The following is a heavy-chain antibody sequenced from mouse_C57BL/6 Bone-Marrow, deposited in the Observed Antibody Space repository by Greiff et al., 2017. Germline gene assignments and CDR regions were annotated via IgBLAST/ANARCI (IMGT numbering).Heavy chain of an antibody. V-gene: IGHV5-9-1*02. Sequence: EVKLVESGEGLVKPGGSLKLSCAASGFTFSSYAMSWVRQTPEKRLEWVAYISSGGDYIYYADTVKGRFTISRDNARNTLYLQMSSLKSEDTAMYYCTRGRSWEVYFDVWGTGTTLTVSS. CDR3: TRGRSWEVYFDV. CDR2: ISSGGDYI. D-gene: IGHD4-1*01. J-gene: IGHJ1*03. CDR1: GFTFSSYA.